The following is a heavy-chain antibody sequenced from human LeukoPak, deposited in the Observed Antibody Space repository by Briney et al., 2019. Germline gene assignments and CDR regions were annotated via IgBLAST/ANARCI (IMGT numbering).Heavy chain of an antibody. CDR3: ARDRYYGSGSPNPNWFDP. CDR2: IIPILGIA. D-gene: IGHD3-10*01. J-gene: IGHJ5*02. CDR1: GGTFSSYA. V-gene: IGHV1-69*04. Sequence: SVKVSCKAPGGTFSSYAISWVRQAPGQGLEWMGRIIPILGIANYAQKFQGRVTITADKSTSTAYMELSSLRSEDTAVYYCARDRYYGSGSPNPNWFDPWGQGTLVTVSS.